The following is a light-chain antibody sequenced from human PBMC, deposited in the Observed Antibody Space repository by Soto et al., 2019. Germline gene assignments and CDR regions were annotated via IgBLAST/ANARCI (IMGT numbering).Light chain of an antibody. J-gene: IGLJ2*01. V-gene: IGLV2-14*01. CDR2: EVS. CDR3: SSHTTSITLL. Sequence: QSALTQPASVSGAPGQSITISCSGTSSDVGYYNYVSWYQQHAGTAPKLMIYEVSNRPSGVSNRFSGSKSGNTASLTISGLQAEDEADYYCSSHTTSITLLFGGATKLTVL. CDR1: SSDVGYYNY.